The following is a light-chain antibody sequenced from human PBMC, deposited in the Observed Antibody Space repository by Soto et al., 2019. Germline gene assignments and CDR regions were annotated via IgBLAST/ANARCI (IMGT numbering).Light chain of an antibody. V-gene: IGKV1-39*01. Sequence: DIQMTQSPSSLSPSVGDRATITCRASQRISSYLNWYQQKPGKAPKLLIYAASSLQSGVPSRFSGSGSGTDFTLTISSLQPEDFATYYCQQSYSTPITFGQGTRLEIK. CDR1: QRISSY. CDR3: QQSYSTPIT. CDR2: AAS. J-gene: IGKJ5*01.